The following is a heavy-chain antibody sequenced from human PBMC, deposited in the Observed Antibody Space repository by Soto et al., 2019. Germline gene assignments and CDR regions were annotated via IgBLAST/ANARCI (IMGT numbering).Heavy chain of an antibody. V-gene: IGHV3-30*18. D-gene: IGHD3-22*01. J-gene: IGHJ4*02. CDR2: LSYDGSHE. CDR3: AKEMFPRTVLDSSSPWGDY. CDR1: GFTLDAFS. Sequence: QVQLVESGGGVVQPGTSLKLSCAASGFTLDAFSFHWVRQAPGKGLEWVATLSYDGSHEYYADSVKGRFTISRDNSKITLYLQMNSLKTEDTAMYYCAKEMFPRTVLDSSSPWGDYWGQGTLVTVSS.